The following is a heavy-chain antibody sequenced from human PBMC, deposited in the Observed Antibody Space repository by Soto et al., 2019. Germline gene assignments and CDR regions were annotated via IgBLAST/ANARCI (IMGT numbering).Heavy chain of an antibody. V-gene: IGHV2-5*02. J-gene: IGHJ4*02. CDR1: GFSLTTTGVG. Sequence: QITLRESGPSLVKPTETLTLTCTFSGFSLTTTGVGVGWIRQPPGKALEWLAVVFWDGGERYSPSLKSRVTITKDTSKDQVVLTMTNKDTADTATYYCTQVYGSGSWGWYFHSWGQGTLVTVSS. CDR3: TQVYGSGSWGWYFHS. D-gene: IGHD1-26*01. CDR2: VFWDGGE.